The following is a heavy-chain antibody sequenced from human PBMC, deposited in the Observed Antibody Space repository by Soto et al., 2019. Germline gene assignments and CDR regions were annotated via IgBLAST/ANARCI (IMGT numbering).Heavy chain of an antibody. CDR3: TRDSRITMIVVVPDV. J-gene: IGHJ6*02. Sequence: GGSLRLSCTASGFTFVDYAMSWFRQAPGKGLEWVGFIRSKAYGGTTEYAASVKGRFTISRDDSKSIAYLQMNSLKTEDTAVYYCTRDSRITMIVVVPDVWGQGTTVTVSS. CDR1: GFTFVDYA. D-gene: IGHD3-22*01. V-gene: IGHV3-49*03. CDR2: IRSKAYGGTT.